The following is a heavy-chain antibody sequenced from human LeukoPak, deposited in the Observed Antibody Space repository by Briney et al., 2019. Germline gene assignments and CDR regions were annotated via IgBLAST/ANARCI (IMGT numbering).Heavy chain of an antibody. CDR2: INHSGST. CDR3: ARGRKYSSGWYLDY. Sequence: SETLSLTCAVYGGSFSGYYWSWIRQPPGKGLEWIGEINHSGSTNYNPSLKSRVTISVGTSKNQFSLKLSSVTAADTAVYYCARGRKYSSGWYLDYWGQGTLVTVSS. D-gene: IGHD6-19*01. J-gene: IGHJ4*02. V-gene: IGHV4-34*01. CDR1: GGSFSGYY.